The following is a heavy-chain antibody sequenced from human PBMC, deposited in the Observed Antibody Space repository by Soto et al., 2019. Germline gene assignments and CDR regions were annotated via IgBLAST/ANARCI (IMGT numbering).Heavy chain of an antibody. D-gene: IGHD5-12*01. V-gene: IGHV3-30-3*01. CDR2: ISYDGSNK. CDR3: ARDCWYSGYVMTGVFDY. Sequence: GGSLRLSCAASGFTFSSYAMHWVRQAPGKGLEWVAVISYDGSNKYYADSVKGRFTISRDNSKNTLYLQMNSLRAEDTAVYYCARDCWYSGYVMTGVFDYWGQGTLLTVSS. CDR1: GFTFSSYA. J-gene: IGHJ4*02.